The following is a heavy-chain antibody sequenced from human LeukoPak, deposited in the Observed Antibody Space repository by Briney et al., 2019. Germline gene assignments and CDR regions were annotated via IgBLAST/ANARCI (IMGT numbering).Heavy chain of an antibody. CDR3: ARDEESFDWLLPPLGFDY. D-gene: IGHD3-9*01. J-gene: IGHJ4*02. V-gene: IGHV1-18*01. CDR1: GYTFTSYG. CDR2: ISAYNGNT. Sequence: ASVKVPCKASGYTFTSYGISWVRQAPGQGLEWMGWISAYNGNTNYAQKLQGRVTMTTDTSTSTAYMELRSLRSDDTAVYYCARDEESFDWLLPPLGFDYWGQGTLVTVSS.